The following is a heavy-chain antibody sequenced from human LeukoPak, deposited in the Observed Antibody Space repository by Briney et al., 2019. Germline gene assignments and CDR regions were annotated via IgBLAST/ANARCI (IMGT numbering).Heavy chain of an antibody. CDR3: ASLGDSYYFDY. Sequence: GGSLRLSCAASGFTFSSYSMNWVRQAPGKGLEWVSSISSSSSYIYYADSVKGRFTISRDNSKNTLYLQMNSLRAEDTAVYYCASLGDSYYFDYWGQGTLVTVSS. CDR1: GFTFSSYS. CDR2: ISSSSSYI. J-gene: IGHJ4*02. V-gene: IGHV3-21*01. D-gene: IGHD2-21*02.